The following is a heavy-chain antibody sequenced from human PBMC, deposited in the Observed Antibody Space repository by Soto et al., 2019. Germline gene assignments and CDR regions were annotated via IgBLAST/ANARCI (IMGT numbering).Heavy chain of an antibody. D-gene: IGHD5-12*01. J-gene: IGHJ6*02. CDR1: GYTFTCYY. Sequence: ASAKVSCTASGYTFTCYYMHWVRQAPGQGLVWMGINNPSGGSTTFAQKFQGRVTMTRDTSTSTVYMELSSLRSEDAAVYYCARGDIVAIFGMDVWG. CDR3: ARGDIVAIFGMDV. CDR2: NNPSGGST. V-gene: IGHV1-46*01.